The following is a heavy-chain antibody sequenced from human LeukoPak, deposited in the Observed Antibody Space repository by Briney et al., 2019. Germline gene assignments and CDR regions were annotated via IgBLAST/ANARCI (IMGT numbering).Heavy chain of an antibody. CDR3: ARPVSNEYTRRPTPFGY. CDR2: ISSSSSYT. D-gene: IGHD2-2*01. Sequence: GRSLRLSCAASGFTFSDYYMSWIRQAPGKGLEWVSYISSSSSYTNYADSVKGRFTISRDNAKNSLYLQMNSLRAEDTAVYYCARPVSNEYTRRPTPFGYWGQGTLVTVSS. V-gene: IGHV3-11*03. CDR1: GFTFSDYY. J-gene: IGHJ4*02.